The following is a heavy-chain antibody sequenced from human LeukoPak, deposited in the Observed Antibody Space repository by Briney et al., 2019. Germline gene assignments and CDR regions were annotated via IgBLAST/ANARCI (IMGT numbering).Heavy chain of an antibody. D-gene: IGHD2-2*01. CDR1: GYTFTSYG. J-gene: IGHJ5*02. CDR2: ISAYNGNT. CDR3: ARVVPAAKGGDWFDP. V-gene: IGHV1-18*01. Sequence: GASVKVSCKASGYTFTSYGISWVRQAPGQGLEGMGWISAYNGNTNYAQKLQGRVTMTTDTSTSTAYMELRSLRSDDTAVYYCARVVPAAKGGDWFDPWGQGTLVTVSS.